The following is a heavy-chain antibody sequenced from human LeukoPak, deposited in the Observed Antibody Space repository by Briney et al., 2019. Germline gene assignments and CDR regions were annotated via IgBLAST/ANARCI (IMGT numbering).Heavy chain of an antibody. CDR3: ARGYSSSWYLAKLFDY. J-gene: IGHJ4*02. V-gene: IGHV4-34*01. CDR1: GGSFSGYY. CDR2: INHSGST. Sequence: PSETLSLTCAVYGGSFSGYYWSWIRQPPGKGLEWIGEINHSGSTNYNPSLKSRVTISVDTSKNQFSLKLSSVTAADTAVYYCARGYSSSWYLAKLFDYWGQGTLATVSS. D-gene: IGHD6-13*01.